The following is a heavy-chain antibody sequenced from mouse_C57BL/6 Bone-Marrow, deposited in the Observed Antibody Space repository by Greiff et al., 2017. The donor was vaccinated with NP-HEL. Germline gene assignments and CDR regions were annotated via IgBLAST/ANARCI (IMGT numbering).Heavy chain of an antibody. CDR3: ASHGSSYRYFDV. CDR2: INSDGGST. Sequence: EVKLVESGGGLVQPGESLKLSCESNEYEFPSHDMSWVRKTPEKRLELVAAINSDGGSTYYPDTMERRFIISKDKTKKTLYLQMSNLRSEDSALYDCASHGSSYRYFDVWATGTTVTVSS. D-gene: IGHD1-1*01. CDR1: EYEFPSHD. J-gene: IGHJ1*03. V-gene: IGHV5-2*01.